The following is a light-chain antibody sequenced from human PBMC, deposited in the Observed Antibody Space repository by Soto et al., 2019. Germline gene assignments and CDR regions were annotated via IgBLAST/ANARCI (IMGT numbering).Light chain of an antibody. CDR2: DDN. V-gene: IGLV1-51*01. J-gene: IGLJ1*01. Sequence: SVLTQPPSVSAAPRQKVTISCSGSSSNIGGNSVSWYQQLPGTAPKLLIYDDNKRPSGIPDRFSGSKSGTSATLGITGFQTGDEEDYYCGSWDSSLSAYVVRTGTKVPS. CDR1: SSNIGGNS. CDR3: GSWDSSLSAYV.